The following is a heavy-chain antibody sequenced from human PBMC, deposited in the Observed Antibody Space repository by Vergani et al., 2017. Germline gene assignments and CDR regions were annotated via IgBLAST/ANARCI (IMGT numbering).Heavy chain of an antibody. CDR3: ARHMKAVGIPIWFDP. CDR1: GGSISGSSYY. V-gene: IGHV4-39*01. Sequence: QLQLQESGPGLVKPSETLSLTCTVSGGSISGSSYYWGWIRQPPGKGLEWIGSIYYSGSTYYNPSLKSRVTISVDTSKNQFSLKLSPVTAADTAVYYCARHMKAVGIPIWFDPWGQGTLVTVSS. D-gene: IGHD6-13*01. CDR2: IYYSGST. J-gene: IGHJ5*02.